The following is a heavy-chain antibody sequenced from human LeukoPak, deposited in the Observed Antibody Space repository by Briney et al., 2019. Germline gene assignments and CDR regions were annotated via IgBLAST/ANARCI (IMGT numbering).Heavy chain of an antibody. CDR1: GFTFSSYW. Sequence: PGGSLRLSCAASGFTFSSYWMHWVRQAPGKGLEWVAVISYDGSNKYYADSVKGRFTISRDNSKNTLYLQMNSLRAEDTAVYYCARGDWSFDYWGQGTLVTVSS. CDR3: ARGDWSFDY. CDR2: ISYDGSNK. J-gene: IGHJ4*02. D-gene: IGHD3/OR15-3a*01. V-gene: IGHV3-30*03.